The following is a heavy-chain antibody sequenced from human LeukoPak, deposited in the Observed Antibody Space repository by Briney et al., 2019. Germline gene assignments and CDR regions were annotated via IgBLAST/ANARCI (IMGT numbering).Heavy chain of an antibody. D-gene: IGHD5-18*01. Sequence: PGGSLRLSCAASGFTLSSYNMNWVRQAPGKGLEWISYISISSSIMYYADSVKGRFTISRDNTKNSLYLQMNSLRVEDTAVYYCAREWCGYSYFDYWGQGTLVTVSS. V-gene: IGHV3-48*01. CDR3: AREWCGYSYFDY. CDR2: ISISSSIM. CDR1: GFTLSSYN. J-gene: IGHJ4*02.